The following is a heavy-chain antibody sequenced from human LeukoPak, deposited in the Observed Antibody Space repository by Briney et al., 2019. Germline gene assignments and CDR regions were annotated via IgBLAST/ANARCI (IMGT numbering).Heavy chain of an antibody. J-gene: IGHJ4*02. CDR1: GFTFSSYW. Sequence: WGSLRLSCAASGFTFSSYWMSWVRQAPGKGLEWVANIKQDGSEKYYVGSVKGRFTISRDNAKTSLYLQMNSLRAEDTAVYYCARDGGLGELSPYYFYYWGQGTLVTVSS. CDR2: IKQDGSEK. D-gene: IGHD3-16*02. V-gene: IGHV3-7*01. CDR3: ARDGGLGELSPYYFYY.